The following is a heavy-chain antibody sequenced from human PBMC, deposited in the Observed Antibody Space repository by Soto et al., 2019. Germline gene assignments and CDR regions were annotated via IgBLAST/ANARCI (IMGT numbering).Heavy chain of an antibody. V-gene: IGHV3-23*01. D-gene: IGHD3-10*01. J-gene: IGHJ4*02. CDR3: ATEMGASRGPFDN. CDR2: LSNTGRGT. Sequence: PGGSLRLSCVVSVFPFGANAMSWVRQAPGKGLEWVSGLSNTGRGTYYADSVKGRFTISRDNSENTVYLQMNSLRVEDTAVYYCATEMGASRGPFDNWGQGTLVTVSS. CDR1: VFPFGANA.